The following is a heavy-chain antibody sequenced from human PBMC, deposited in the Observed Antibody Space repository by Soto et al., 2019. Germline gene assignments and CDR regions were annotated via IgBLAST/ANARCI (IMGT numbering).Heavy chain of an antibody. J-gene: IGHJ6*02. CDR3: ARDYQRGYSSYDVGYYPNGIDV. V-gene: IGHV3-48*02. CDR2: ISSSSSTI. D-gene: IGHD5-12*01. CDR1: GFTFSSYS. Sequence: GGSLRLSCAASGFTFSSYSMNWVRQAPGKGLEWVSYISSSSSTIYYADSVKGRFTISRDKAKNSLYLQMNSLRDDDTAVYYCARDYQRGYSSYDVGYYPNGIDVWGQGTTVTVSS.